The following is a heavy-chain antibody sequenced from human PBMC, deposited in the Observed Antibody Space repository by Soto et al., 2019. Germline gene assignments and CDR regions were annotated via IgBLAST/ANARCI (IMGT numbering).Heavy chain of an antibody. D-gene: IGHD3-22*01. CDR2: IYYSGST. Sequence: SETLSLTCTVSGGSISSYYWSWIRQPPGKGLEWIGYIYYSGSTNYNPSLKSRVTISVDTSTNQFSLKLSSVTAADTAVYYCARRGWSSGYAHTLWGQGTLVTVSS. J-gene: IGHJ4*02. CDR1: GGSISSYY. CDR3: ARRGWSSGYAHTL. V-gene: IGHV4-59*01.